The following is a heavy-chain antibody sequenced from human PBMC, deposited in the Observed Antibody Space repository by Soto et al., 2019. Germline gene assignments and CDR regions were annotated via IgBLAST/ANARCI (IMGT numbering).Heavy chain of an antibody. CDR1: GFTFSRYW. CDR3: ATQQKLDY. CDR2: INQDGREK. V-gene: IGHV3-7*03. Sequence: PGGSLRLSCAASGFTFSRYWMSWVRQAPGKGLEWVANINQDGREKYYVDSVKGRFTISRDNAKSSLYLQMNSLRAEDTAVYYCATQQKLDYWGQGILVTVYS. D-gene: IGHD6-13*01. J-gene: IGHJ4*02.